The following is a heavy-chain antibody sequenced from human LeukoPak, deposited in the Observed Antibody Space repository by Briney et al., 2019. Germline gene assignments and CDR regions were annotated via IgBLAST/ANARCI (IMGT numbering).Heavy chain of an antibody. Sequence: ASVKVSCKLSGYTLTELSMHWVRQAPGKGLEWMGGFDPEDGETIYAQKFQGRVTMTEDTSTDTAYMELSSLRSEDTAVYYCATDQYSYDSSGYYHPLGFDYWGQGTLVTVSS. CDR1: GYTLTELS. J-gene: IGHJ4*02. D-gene: IGHD3-22*01. CDR2: FDPEDGET. CDR3: ATDQYSYDSSGYYHPLGFDY. V-gene: IGHV1-24*01.